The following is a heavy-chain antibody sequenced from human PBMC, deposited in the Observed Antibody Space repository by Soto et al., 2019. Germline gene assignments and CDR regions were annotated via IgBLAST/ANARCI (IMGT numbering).Heavy chain of an antibody. D-gene: IGHD6-19*01. Sequence: GASVKLSCKASGYTFTSYKMNWVRQATGQGLEWMGWMNPNSGNTGYAQKFQGRVTMTRNTSISTAYMELSSLRSEDTAVYYCARVGAGKRGYYYGMDVWGQGTTVTVSS. V-gene: IGHV1-8*01. CDR3: ARVGAGKRGYYYGMDV. J-gene: IGHJ6*02. CDR2: MNPNSGNT. CDR1: GYTFTSYK.